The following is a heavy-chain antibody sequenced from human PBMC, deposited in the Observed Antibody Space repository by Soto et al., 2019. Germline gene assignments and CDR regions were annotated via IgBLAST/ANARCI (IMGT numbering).Heavy chain of an antibody. D-gene: IGHD2-8*02. Sequence: QVQLVESGGGVVQPGRSLRLSCAASGFTFSRYGMHWVRQAPGKGLEWVGIIWYDESNEYYADSVKGRFIISRDNFKNTLYLQMNSLRAEDTAVYYCAREGQRVVYFDYWGRGTLVTVSS. V-gene: IGHV3-33*01. CDR3: AREGQRVVYFDY. CDR2: IWYDESNE. J-gene: IGHJ4*02. CDR1: GFTFSRYG.